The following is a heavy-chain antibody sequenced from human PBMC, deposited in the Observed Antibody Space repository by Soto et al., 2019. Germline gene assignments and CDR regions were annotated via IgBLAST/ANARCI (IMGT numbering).Heavy chain of an antibody. D-gene: IGHD6-6*01. CDR2: IYDSESA. V-gene: IGHV4-31*03. J-gene: IGHJ4*02. CDR1: GESISSGGYY. CDR3: ARASSSSSAADY. Sequence: QVQLQESGPGLVKPSQTLSLTCNVSGESISSGGYYWSWIRHHPGKGLEWIGYIYDSESAYYNPSRKSRVTISMDTSKNHFAMRLSSVTAADTAVYYCARASSSSSAADYWGQGTLVTVSS.